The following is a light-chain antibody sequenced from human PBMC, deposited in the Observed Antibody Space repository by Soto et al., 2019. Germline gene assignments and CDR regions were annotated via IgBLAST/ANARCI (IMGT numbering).Light chain of an antibody. CDR2: GTT. Sequence: EIVLTQSPGTVSLSPGERATLSCRASQNVSSGYLAWYQQRPGQAPRLLIYGTTSRASGIPDRFSGSGSGTDFSLTIDRLELEDFVVYYCQQYYDSPRTFGQGTKVDI. CDR3: QQYYDSPRT. J-gene: IGKJ1*01. V-gene: IGKV3-20*01. CDR1: QNVSSGY.